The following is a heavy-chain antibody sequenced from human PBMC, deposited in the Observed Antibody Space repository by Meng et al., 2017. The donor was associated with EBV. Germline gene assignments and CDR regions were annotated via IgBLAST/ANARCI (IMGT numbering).Heavy chain of an antibody. D-gene: IGHD3-9*01. J-gene: IGHJ4*02. CDR1: CGSVNGYF. CDR2: LHHSGST. CDR3: ARVSPKRYFDYLAPPDY. V-gene: IGHV4-34*01. Sequence: QVQLQQWGAGLLKPSERLSLPRAVYCGSVNGYFGSLILQPPGKGLEWIGELHHSGSTNYNPSLKSRLRISVDTSKNQFSLNLTSVTAADTAVYYCARVSPKRYFDYLAPPDYWGQGTLVTVSS.